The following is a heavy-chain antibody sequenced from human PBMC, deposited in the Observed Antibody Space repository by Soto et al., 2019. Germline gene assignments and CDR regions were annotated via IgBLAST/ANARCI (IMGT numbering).Heavy chain of an antibody. V-gene: IGHV4-59*08. CDR3: ARLRCSGGKGWDYFDY. Sequence: QVQLQESGPGLVKPSETLSLTCAVSGGSISGYYWGWIRQPPGKGLEWIGYIYYSGSINYNTSLKSRFTISVDTSKNKGSLKLGSVTAADSAVYYCARLRCSGGKGWDYFDYWGKGTLVTVSS. CDR2: IYYSGSI. D-gene: IGHD2-15*01. J-gene: IGHJ4*02. CDR1: GGSISGYY.